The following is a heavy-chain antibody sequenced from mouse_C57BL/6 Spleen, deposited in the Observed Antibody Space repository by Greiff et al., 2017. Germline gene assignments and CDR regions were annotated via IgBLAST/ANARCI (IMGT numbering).Heavy chain of an antibody. CDR3: ARRDSSGYAMDY. V-gene: IGHV1-81*01. J-gene: IGHJ4*01. CDR1: GYTFTSYG. CDR2: IYPRSGNT. D-gene: IGHD3-2*02. Sequence: QVQLQQSGAELARPGASVKLSCKASGYTFTSYGISWVKQRTGQGLEWIGEIYPRSGNTYYNEKFKGKATLTAAKSSSTAYMELRSLTSEDSAVYFCARRDSSGYAMDYWGQGTSVTVSS.